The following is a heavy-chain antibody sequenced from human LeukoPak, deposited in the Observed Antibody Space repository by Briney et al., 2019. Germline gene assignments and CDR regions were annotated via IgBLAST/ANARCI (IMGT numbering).Heavy chain of an antibody. CDR1: GFTFSGSA. D-gene: IGHD4-17*01. Sequence: GGSLRLSCAASGFTFSGSAMHWVRQASGKGLEWVGRIRSKANSYVTAYGESVKGNFNSYRDDSKNTPYLQMNSLKTEDTAVYYCTRPLLSTYGDYLSSYYMDVWGKGTTVTVSS. J-gene: IGHJ6*03. CDR3: TRPLLSTYGDYLSSYYMDV. CDR2: IRSKANSYVT. V-gene: IGHV3-73*01.